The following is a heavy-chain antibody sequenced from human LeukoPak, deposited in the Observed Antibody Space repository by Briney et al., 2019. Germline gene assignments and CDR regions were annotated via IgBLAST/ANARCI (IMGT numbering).Heavy chain of an antibody. CDR1: GFNFNSYE. CDR3: AREGENANRDAFDV. V-gene: IGHV3-48*03. CDR2: ISGSGTK. J-gene: IGHJ3*01. Sequence: PGESLKISCAASGFNFNSYEMNWVRLTPGKGLEWVSYISGSGTKTYAESVRGRFTISRDNAKSSLYLQMDSLRVEDTAVYYCAREGENANRDAFDVWGQGTMVTVSS. D-gene: IGHD3-16*01.